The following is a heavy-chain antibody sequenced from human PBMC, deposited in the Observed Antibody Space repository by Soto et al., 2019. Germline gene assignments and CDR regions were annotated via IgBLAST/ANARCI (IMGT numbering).Heavy chain of an antibody. CDR3: ARDLTVVTPGDDY. J-gene: IGHJ4*02. Sequence: GGSLRLSCAASGFTFSSYSMNWVRQAPGKGLEWVSSISSSSSYIYYADSVKGRFTISRDNAKNSLYLQMNSLRAEDTAVYYCARDLTVVTPGDDYWGQGTLVTVSS. CDR1: GFTFSSYS. D-gene: IGHD2-21*02. CDR2: ISSSSSYI. V-gene: IGHV3-21*01.